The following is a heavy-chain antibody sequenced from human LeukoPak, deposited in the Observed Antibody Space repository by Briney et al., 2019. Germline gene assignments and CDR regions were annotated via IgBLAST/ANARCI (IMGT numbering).Heavy chain of an antibody. CDR1: GFTFSTSA. J-gene: IGHJ4*02. V-gene: IGHV3-23*01. CDR2: ISDTGATT. D-gene: IGHD6-25*01. CDR3: AKEYSAAAGNSNGYFDY. Sequence: GGSLRLSCAASGFTFSTSAMSWVRRAPGKGLEWVAVISDTGATTYCANSVKGRFTISRDNSKNTLFLQMDTLRSEDTAIYYRAKEYSAAAGNSNGYFDYWGQGALVTVTS.